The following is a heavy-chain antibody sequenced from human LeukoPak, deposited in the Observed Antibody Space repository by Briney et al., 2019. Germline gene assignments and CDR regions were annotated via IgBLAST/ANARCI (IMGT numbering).Heavy chain of an antibody. CDR3: ATEERGIAVAEGAFDI. V-gene: IGHV1-24*01. CDR2: FDPEDGET. D-gene: IGHD6-19*01. J-gene: IGHJ3*02. CDR1: GYTLTELS. Sequence: ASVKVSCKVSGYTLTELSMHWVRQAPGKGLEWMGGFDPEDGETIYALKFQGRVTMTEDTSTDTAYMELSSLRSEDTAVYYCATEERGIAVAEGAFDIWGQGTMVTVSS.